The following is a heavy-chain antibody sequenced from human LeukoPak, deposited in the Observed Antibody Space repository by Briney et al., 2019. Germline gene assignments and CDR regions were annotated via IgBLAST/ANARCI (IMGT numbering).Heavy chain of an antibody. CDR1: GYTFTGYY. CDR3: ARVTIAAAGFDP. J-gene: IGHJ5*02. Sequence: ASVKVSCKASGYTFTGYYMHWVRQAPGQGLEWMGGIIPIFGTANYAQKFQGRVTITADESTSTAYMELSSLRSEDTAVYYCARVTIAAAGFDPWGQGTLVTVSS. CDR2: IIPIFGTA. V-gene: IGHV1-69*13. D-gene: IGHD6-13*01.